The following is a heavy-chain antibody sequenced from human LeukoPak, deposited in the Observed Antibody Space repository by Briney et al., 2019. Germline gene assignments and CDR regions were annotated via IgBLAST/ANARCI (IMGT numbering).Heavy chain of an antibody. D-gene: IGHD3-9*01. J-gene: IGHJ4*02. Sequence: GGSLRLSCAASGFTFSSYSMNWVRQAPGKGLEWVSSISSSSSYIYYADSVKGRFTISRDNAKNSLYLQMNRLRAEDTAVYYCATGVVYDILTGSVDYWGQGTLVTVSS. CDR3: ATGVVYDILTGSVDY. CDR1: GFTFSSYS. CDR2: ISSSSSYI. V-gene: IGHV3-21*01.